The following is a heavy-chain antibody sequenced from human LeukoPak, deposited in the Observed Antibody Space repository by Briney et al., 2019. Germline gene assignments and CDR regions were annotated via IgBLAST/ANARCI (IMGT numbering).Heavy chain of an antibody. J-gene: IGHJ4*02. D-gene: IGHD6-13*01. Sequence: GGSLRLSSAASGLTFSRYWLHRVRQAPGKGLMRVSRISPDGSTTLYADSVKGRFTISRDNAKNTLYLQMNSLGAEDTAVYYFSTVLSSTRYNLCDYWGQGTLVTVSS. CDR3: STVLSSTRYNLCDY. CDR2: ISPDGSTT. CDR1: GLTFSRYW. V-gene: IGHV3-74*03.